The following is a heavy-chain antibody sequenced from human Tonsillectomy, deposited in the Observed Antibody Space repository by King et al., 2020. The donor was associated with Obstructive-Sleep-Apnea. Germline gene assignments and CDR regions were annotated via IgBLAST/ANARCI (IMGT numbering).Heavy chain of an antibody. Sequence: QLQESGPGLVKPSDTLSLTCAVSGYSISSSNWWGWIRQPPGKGLEWIGYIYYSRSTYYNPSLKSRVTMSVDTSKNQFSLKLSSVTAVDTAVYYCASIAATGAYYFDYWGQGTLVTVSS. J-gene: IGHJ4*02. CDR2: IYYSRST. CDR3: ASIAATGAYYFDY. CDR1: GYSISSSNW. V-gene: IGHV4-28*01. D-gene: IGHD6-13*01.